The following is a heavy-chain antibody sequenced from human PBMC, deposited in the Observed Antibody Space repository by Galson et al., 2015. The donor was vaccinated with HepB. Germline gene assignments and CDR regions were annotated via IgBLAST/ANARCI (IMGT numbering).Heavy chain of an antibody. Sequence: SLRLSCAASGFSLSTYAMHWVRQAPGKGLEWVAAISYDGSQRYYAGSVRGRFTISRDTAENTLYLQLNSLRPEDTGVYYCVRTYDSSWHRYLKFWGQGTQVTVSS. CDR2: ISYDGSQR. CDR3: VRTYDSSWHRYLKF. CDR1: GFSLSTYA. J-gene: IGHJ1*01. V-gene: IGHV3-30*03. D-gene: IGHD6-13*01.